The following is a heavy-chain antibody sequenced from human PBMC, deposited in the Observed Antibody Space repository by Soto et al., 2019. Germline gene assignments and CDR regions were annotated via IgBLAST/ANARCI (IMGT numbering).Heavy chain of an antibody. V-gene: IGHV4-59*08. CDR2: IYYSGST. Sequence: SETLSLTCTVSGGSISSYYWSWIRQPPGKGLEWIGYIYYSGSTNYNPSLKSRVTISVDTSKNQFSLKLSSVTAADTAVYYCARQRYKQLNWFDPWGQGTLVTVSS. CDR1: GGSISSYY. D-gene: IGHD1-20*01. CDR3: ARQRYKQLNWFDP. J-gene: IGHJ5*02.